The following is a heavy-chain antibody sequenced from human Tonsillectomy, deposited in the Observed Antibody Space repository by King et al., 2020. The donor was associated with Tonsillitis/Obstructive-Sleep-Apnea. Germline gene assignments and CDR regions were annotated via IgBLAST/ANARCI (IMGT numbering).Heavy chain of an antibody. Sequence: VQLQESGPGLVKSSETLSLTCSVSGDSVSSGSFYWSWIRQPPGKGLEWMGYINDSGNTKYNPSLRSRVTISVDTSKNQFSLKLSSVTGADTAVYYCARDLRSATYSEGWFDPWGQGTLVTVSS. V-gene: IGHV4-61*01. CDR2: INDSGNT. CDR1: GDSVSSGSFY. D-gene: IGHD1-26*01. J-gene: IGHJ5*02. CDR3: ARDLRSATYSEGWFDP.